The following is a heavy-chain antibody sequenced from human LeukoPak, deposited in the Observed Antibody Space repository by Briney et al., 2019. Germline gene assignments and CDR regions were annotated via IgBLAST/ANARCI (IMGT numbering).Heavy chain of an antibody. CDR2: INHSGST. V-gene: IGHV4-34*01. J-gene: IGHJ3*02. CDR3: AGSGYYYDSSGSGAFDI. CDR1: GGSFSGYY. Sequence: SETLSLTCAVYGGSFSGYYWSWIRQPPGKGLEWIGEINHSGSTNYNPSLKSRVTISVDTSKNQFSLKLSSVTAADTAVYYCAGSGYYYDSSGSGAFDIWGQGTMVTVSS. D-gene: IGHD3-22*01.